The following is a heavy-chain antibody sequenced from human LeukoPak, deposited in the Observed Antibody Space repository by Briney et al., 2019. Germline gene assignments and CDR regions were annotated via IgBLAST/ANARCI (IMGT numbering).Heavy chain of an antibody. V-gene: IGHV3-74*01. CDR1: GFIFSTSW. Sequence: GGSLRLSCAASGFIFSTSWMHWVRQAPGKGLVWVSRINSDGSRINYADSVKGRLTISRDNAKNTLYLQMNSLRADDTAVYYCTRALGSYSDYWGQGTLVTVSS. D-gene: IGHD1-26*01. CDR2: INSDGSRI. J-gene: IGHJ4*02. CDR3: TRALGSYSDY.